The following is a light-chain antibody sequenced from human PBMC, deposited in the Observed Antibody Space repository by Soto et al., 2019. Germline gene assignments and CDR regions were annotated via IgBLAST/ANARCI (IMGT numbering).Light chain of an antibody. CDR1: QSVRSN. CDR2: DAS. CDR3: QQYINWPPLT. V-gene: IGKV3-15*01. J-gene: IGKJ4*01. Sequence: EIVLTQSPATLSVSPGERATLSCRASQSVRSNLAWYQQKPGQAPRLLIFDASTRATNIPARFSSSGSGTEFTLTISSLQSEDFAVYYCQQYINWPPLTFGGGTKVEIK.